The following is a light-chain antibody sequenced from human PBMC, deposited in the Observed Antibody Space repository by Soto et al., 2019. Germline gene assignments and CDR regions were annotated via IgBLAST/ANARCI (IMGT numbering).Light chain of an antibody. V-gene: IGKV3-20*01. CDR1: QNIGDNY. Sequence: IVLTQSPVTLSLSPGDRATLSCRASQNIGDNYLAWYQQKPGQAPRLLIYDASRRATGIPERSSGSGSGTDFTLTINRLEPEDFAVYYCQQFGRSPRFTFGPGTKVDIK. J-gene: IGKJ3*01. CDR2: DAS. CDR3: QQFGRSPRFT.